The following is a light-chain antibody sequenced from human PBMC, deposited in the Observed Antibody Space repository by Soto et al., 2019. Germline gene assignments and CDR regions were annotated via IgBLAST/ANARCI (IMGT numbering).Light chain of an antibody. J-gene: IGLJ1*01. CDR1: SSDIGGYNY. Sequence: QSALTQPASVSGSPGQSITISCTGTSSDIGGYNYVSWYQQLPGKVPKLIIYDVSNRPSGVSDRFSGSKSGNAASLTISGLQAEDEADYYCSSYTSTSTHYVFCTGTKLTVL. CDR3: SSYTSTSTHYV. V-gene: IGLV2-14*03. CDR2: DVS.